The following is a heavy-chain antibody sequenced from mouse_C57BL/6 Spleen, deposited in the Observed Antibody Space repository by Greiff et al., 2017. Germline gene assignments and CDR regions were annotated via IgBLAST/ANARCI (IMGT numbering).Heavy chain of an antibody. CDR3: ARKEVTTVGAMDY. CDR2: INPNNGGT. J-gene: IGHJ4*01. D-gene: IGHD1-1*01. Sequence: VQLKQSGPELVKPGASVKIPCKASGYTFTDYNMDWVKQSHGKSLEWIGDINPNNGGTIYNQKFKGKATLTVDTSSITAYMELRSLTYEDTAVYYCARKEVTTVGAMDYWGQGISVTVSS. CDR1: GYTFTDYN. V-gene: IGHV1-18*01.